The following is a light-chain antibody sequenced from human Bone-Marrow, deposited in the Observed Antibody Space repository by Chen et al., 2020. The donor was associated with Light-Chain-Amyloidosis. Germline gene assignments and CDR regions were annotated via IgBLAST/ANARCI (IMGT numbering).Light chain of an antibody. CDR1: SSDVGSYNR. Sequence: QSALTQPPSVSGSPGQSVTISCSGTSSDVGSYNRVSWYQQPPGTAPQLVIYEVNNRPSGVPDRFSGSKSGNTASRTISGLQAEDEADYYCSLYTSNTLVFGGGTKLTVL. V-gene: IGLV2-18*01. CDR3: SLYTSNTLV. CDR2: EVN. J-gene: IGLJ2*01.